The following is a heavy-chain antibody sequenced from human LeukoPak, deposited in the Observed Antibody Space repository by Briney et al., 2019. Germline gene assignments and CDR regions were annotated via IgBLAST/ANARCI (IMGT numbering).Heavy chain of an antibody. J-gene: IGHJ6*02. D-gene: IGHD2-2*01. V-gene: IGHV3-30-3*01. Sequence: GGSLRLSCAASGFTFSSYAMHWVRQAPGKGLEWVAVISYDGSNKYYADSVKGRFTIPRDNSKNTLYLQMNSLRAEDTAVYYCARDYIVVVPAASYYYGMDVWGQGTTVTVSS. CDR1: GFTFSSYA. CDR3: ARDYIVVVPAASYYYGMDV. CDR2: ISYDGSNK.